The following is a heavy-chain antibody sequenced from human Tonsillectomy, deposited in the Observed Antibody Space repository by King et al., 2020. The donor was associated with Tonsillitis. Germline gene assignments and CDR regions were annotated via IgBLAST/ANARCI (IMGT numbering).Heavy chain of an antibody. Sequence: VTLKESGPALVKPTQTLTLTCTFSGFSLSTSVMCVSWIRQPPGKALEWLARIDWDDDKYYSTSLKTRLTISKDTSKNQVVLAMTNMDPVDTATYYCARIAPNGYGYDYWGQGTLVTVSS. J-gene: IGHJ4*02. D-gene: IGHD5-18*01. V-gene: IGHV2-70*11. CDR2: IDWDDDK. CDR1: GFSLSTSVMC. CDR3: ARIAPNGYGYDY.